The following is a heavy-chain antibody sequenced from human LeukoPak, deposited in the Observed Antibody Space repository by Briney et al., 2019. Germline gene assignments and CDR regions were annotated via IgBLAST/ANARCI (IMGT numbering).Heavy chain of an antibody. Sequence: SETLSLTCTVSGDSISSDGHYWSWVRQHPGKGLEWIGYIYYSGSTNYNPSLKSRVTISVDTSKNQFSLKLSSVTAADTAVYYCARSPNYYYMDVWGKGTTVTVSS. J-gene: IGHJ6*03. CDR1: GDSISSDGHY. V-gene: IGHV4-61*08. CDR3: ARSPNYYYMDV. CDR2: IYYSGST.